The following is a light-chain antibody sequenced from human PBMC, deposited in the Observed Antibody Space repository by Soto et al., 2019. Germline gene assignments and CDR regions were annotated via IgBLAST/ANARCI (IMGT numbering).Light chain of an antibody. CDR2: DAS. V-gene: IGKV3-11*01. CDR3: QQRNKWPPVT. J-gene: IGKJ4*01. CDR1: PSVSNS. Sequence: ESVLTQSPATLSLSPGERATLSCRASPSVSNSLAWYQHKPGQAPRLLIYDASNRATGVPTRFSGSGSGTDFTLTISSLEPEDFAVYYCQQRNKWPPVTFGGGTRVGSN.